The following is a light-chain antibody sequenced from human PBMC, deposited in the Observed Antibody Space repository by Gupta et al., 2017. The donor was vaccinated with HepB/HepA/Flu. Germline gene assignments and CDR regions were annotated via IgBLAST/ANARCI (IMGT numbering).Light chain of an antibody. V-gene: IGKV2D-29*01. CDR2: EVS. CDR3: MQSIQLPLT. Sequence: IVMTPIPVALSVTHGQPAYISCNSSQSLLHSDGKTHLYWFLQKSGQPPQLLIYEVSNRFSGVPDRFSGSGSGTDFTLKISRVEAEDVGVYYCMQSIQLPLTFGGGTKVEIK. J-gene: IGKJ4*01. CDR1: QSLLHSDGKTH.